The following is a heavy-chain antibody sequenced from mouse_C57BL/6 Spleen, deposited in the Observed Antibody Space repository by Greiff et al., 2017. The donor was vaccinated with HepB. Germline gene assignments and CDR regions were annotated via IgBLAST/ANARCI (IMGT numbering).Heavy chain of an antibody. CDR3: AVYYEGAMDY. J-gene: IGHJ4*01. D-gene: IGHD2-4*01. Sequence: QVQLQQSGPELVKPGASVKISCKASGYAFSSSWMNWVKQRPGKGLEWIGRIYPGDGDTNYNGKFKGKATLTADKSSSTAYMQLSSLTSEDSAVYFCAVYYEGAMDYWGQGTSVTVSS. CDR1: GYAFSSSW. CDR2: IYPGDGDT. V-gene: IGHV1-82*01.